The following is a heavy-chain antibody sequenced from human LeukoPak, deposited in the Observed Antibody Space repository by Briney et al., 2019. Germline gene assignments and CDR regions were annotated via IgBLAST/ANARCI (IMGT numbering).Heavy chain of an antibody. D-gene: IGHD1-26*01. J-gene: IGHJ4*02. Sequence: SETLSLTCTVSGGSISSSSYYWGWIRQPPGKGLEWIGSIYYSGSTYYNPSLKSRVTISVDTSKNQFSLKLSSVTAADTAVYYCASLKSGSYTREYPYYFDYWGQGTLVTVSS. CDR2: IYYSGST. CDR1: GGSISSSSYY. CDR3: ASLKSGSYTREYPYYFDY. V-gene: IGHV4-39*07.